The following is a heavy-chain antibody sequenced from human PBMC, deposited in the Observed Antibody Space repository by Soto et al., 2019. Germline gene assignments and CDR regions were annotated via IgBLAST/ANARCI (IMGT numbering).Heavy chain of an antibody. CDR1: GGSISSGGYY. CDR2: IYYSGST. D-gene: IGHD2-2*01. V-gene: IGHV4-31*03. J-gene: IGHJ6*02. CDR3: ARAGPLYCGSTSCYRDYYYGMDV. Sequence: SETLSLTCTVSGGSISSGGYYWSWIRQHPGKGLEWIGYIYYSGSTYYNPSLKSRVTISVDTSKNQFSLKLSSVTAADTAVYYCARAGPLYCGSTSCYRDYYYGMDVWGQGTTVTVSS.